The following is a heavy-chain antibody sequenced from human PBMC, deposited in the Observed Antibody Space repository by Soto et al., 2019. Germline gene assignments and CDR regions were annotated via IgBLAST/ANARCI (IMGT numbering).Heavy chain of an antibody. CDR1: HGSIRPHY. Sequence: QVQLRESGPGLVKSSETLSLTCTVSHGSIRPHYWRWIRQPAGKGLAWVGRIFSSGITKYNPSLKSRVTTPVETSKNLFSLSVTSLTVADTAIYYAARARSNSWYDFDSWGRGVPVTVSS. J-gene: IGHJ4*02. CDR3: ARARSNSWYDFDS. D-gene: IGHD6-13*01. CDR2: IFSSGIT. V-gene: IGHV4-4*07.